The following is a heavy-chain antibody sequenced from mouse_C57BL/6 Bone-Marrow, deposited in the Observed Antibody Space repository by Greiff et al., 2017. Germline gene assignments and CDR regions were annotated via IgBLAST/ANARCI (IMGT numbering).Heavy chain of an antibody. CDR3: TTFEMPYWNLRDY. CDR2: IDPEDGDT. CDR1: GFNIKDYY. J-gene: IGHJ2*01. Sequence: VQLQQSGAELVRPGASVKLSCTASGFNIKDYYMHWVKQRPEQGLEWIGRIDPEDGDTEYAPKVKGKATMTADTSSHTAYLQLSHRTSEDTAVEYCTTFEMPYWNLRDYWGQGTTLTVSS. V-gene: IGHV14-1*01. D-gene: IGHD2-12*01.